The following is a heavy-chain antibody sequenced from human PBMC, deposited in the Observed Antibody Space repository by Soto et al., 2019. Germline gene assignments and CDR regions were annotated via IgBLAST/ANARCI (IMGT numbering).Heavy chain of an antibody. CDR3: ATSPANRGWYSYFDY. J-gene: IGHJ4*02. V-gene: IGHV3-66*01. Sequence: PGGSLRLSCAVSEFTVNSKYMSWVRQAPGKGLEWVSVIYNGGTRYYADSVKGRFIIPSDNSKNTVYLQMNSLRVEDTAIYYCATSPANRGWYSYFDYWGQGTQVTVSS. CDR2: IYNGGTR. D-gene: IGHD2-8*01. CDR1: EFTVNSKY.